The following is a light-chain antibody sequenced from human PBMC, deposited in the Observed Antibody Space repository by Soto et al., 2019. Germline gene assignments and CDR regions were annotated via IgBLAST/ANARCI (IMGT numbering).Light chain of an antibody. Sequence: EIVLTQFPGTLSLSPGVRATLSFRASQSVSRRLAWYQHRPGQAPRLLISGASMRASGVPVRFSGSGSGTDFTLTISRLQPEDFAVYYCQQYSGSPSTFGQGTRLEIK. V-gene: IGKV3-20*01. J-gene: IGKJ5*01. CDR3: QQYSGSPST. CDR2: GAS. CDR1: QSVSRR.